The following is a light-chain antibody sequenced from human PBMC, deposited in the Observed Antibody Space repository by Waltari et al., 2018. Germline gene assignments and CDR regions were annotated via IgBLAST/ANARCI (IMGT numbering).Light chain of an antibody. CDR2: DDV. J-gene: IGLJ2*01. Sequence: QSVLTQPRSVSGSPGQSVTISCTGTNRDAGSDDSVSWYQQNAGKAPKRVIYDDVRRPSGVPYRYSGSTYGATASLTISGIQAEDESDYSCCSYAGNYKFVFGGGTKVTVL. CDR3: CSYAGNYKFV. CDR1: NRDAGSDDS. V-gene: IGLV2-11*01.